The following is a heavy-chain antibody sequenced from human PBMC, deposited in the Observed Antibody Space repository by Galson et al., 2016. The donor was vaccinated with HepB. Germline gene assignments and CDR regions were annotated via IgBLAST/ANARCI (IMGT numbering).Heavy chain of an antibody. CDR1: GGSVRSSIYY. V-gene: IGHV4-39*01. J-gene: IGHJ5*02. D-gene: IGHD3/OR15-3a*01. CDR3: ARHGPRVDGLVTRSHCFDT. CDR2: VYYSGTT. Sequence: SETLSLTCSVSGGSVRSSIYYWAWIRQPPGKGLEWIGGVYYSGTTYYNPSLRSRLTMSVDTSKNQFSMILGSVTAADTAVYYCARHGPRVDGLVTRSHCFDTWGQGTPVTVSS.